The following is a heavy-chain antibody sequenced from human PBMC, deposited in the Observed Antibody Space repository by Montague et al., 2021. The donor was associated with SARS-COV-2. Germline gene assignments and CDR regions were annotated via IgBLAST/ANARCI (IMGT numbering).Heavy chain of an antibody. Sequence: SETLSLTCTVSGGSISNHYWAWIRQPPGQGLEWLAYIYYSGSINSNSSLKSRVPISVDTSKNQFSLTLTSVTAADTAVYYCARAVSVRRADYWFDPWGQGTLVTVSS. CDR3: ARAVSVRRADYWFDP. J-gene: IGHJ5*02. D-gene: IGHD3-10*01. CDR2: IYYSGSI. V-gene: IGHV4-59*11. CDR1: GGSISNHY.